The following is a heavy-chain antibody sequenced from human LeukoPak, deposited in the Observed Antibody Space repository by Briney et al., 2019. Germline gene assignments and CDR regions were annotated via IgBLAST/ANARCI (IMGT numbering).Heavy chain of an antibody. D-gene: IGHD6-19*01. CDR1: GFTFRTYG. CDR3: ARDQSMYSSGLAGY. Sequence: PGGSLRLSCAASGFTFRTYGMHWVRQAPGKGLEWVAFIRYDGTNKYYADSVKGRFTISRDSAKNSLYLQMNSLRAEDTAVYYCARDQSMYSSGLAGYWGQGTLVTVSS. J-gene: IGHJ4*02. V-gene: IGHV3-30*02. CDR2: IRYDGTNK.